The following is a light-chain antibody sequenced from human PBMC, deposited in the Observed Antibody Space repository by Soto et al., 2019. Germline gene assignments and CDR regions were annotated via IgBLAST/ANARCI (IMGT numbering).Light chain of an antibody. J-gene: IGKJ2*01. CDR3: LQHNSYPYT. CDR1: QDIRSD. Sequence: DIQMTQSPSSLSASVGDRVTITCRASQDIRSDLGWYQQKPGKAPKRLIFAASILQSGVPSRFSGSGSGTEFTLTVSSLQPEDFATYYCLQHNSYPYTFGQGTKLEIK. CDR2: AAS. V-gene: IGKV1-17*01.